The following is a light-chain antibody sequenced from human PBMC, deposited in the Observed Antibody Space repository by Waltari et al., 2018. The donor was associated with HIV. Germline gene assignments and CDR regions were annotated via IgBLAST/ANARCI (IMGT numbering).Light chain of an antibody. V-gene: IGLV1-47*01. CDR3: AAWDDSLRGLV. J-gene: IGLJ3*02. CDR2: RNN. CDR1: SSNIGRTY. Sequence: QSVLTQPPSASGTPGQRVTIHCSGSSSNIGRTYVFWYQQLPGTAPKLVIYRNNQRPSGVPDRFSGSKSGTSASLAISGLRSEDEADYYCAAWDDSLRGLVFGGGTKLTVL.